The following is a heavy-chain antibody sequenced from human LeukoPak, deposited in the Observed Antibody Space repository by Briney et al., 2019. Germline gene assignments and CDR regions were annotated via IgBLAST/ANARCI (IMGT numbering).Heavy chain of an antibody. CDR1: GYTFAAYY. CDR2: MNPNSGDT. J-gene: IGHJ6*02. Sequence: ASVKVSCKASGYTFAAYYMHWVRQAPGQGLEWMGWMNPNSGDTNYAQKFQGRVTMTRNTSINTAYMELTRLTSDDTAVYHCAREGYDSNGYHYYYYGMDVWGQGTTVTVSS. V-gene: IGHV1-2*02. D-gene: IGHD3-22*01. CDR3: AREGYDSNGYHYYYYGMDV.